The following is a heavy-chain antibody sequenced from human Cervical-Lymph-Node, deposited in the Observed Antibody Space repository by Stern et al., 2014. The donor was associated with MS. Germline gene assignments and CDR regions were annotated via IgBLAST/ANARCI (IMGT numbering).Heavy chain of an antibody. J-gene: IGHJ4*02. D-gene: IGHD6-13*01. CDR2: ISPLFGTT. CDR3: VRDQGGIAAS. CDR1: GGTFSSIE. V-gene: IGHV1-69*01. Sequence: EQLEESGAEVKQPGSSMKVSCKASGGTFSSIEISWVRQAPGQGLEWLGGISPLFGTTNYAQQVQGRVTIVADESTNTVNMELSRLRSEDTAVYYCVRDQGGIAASWGQGTLVTVSS.